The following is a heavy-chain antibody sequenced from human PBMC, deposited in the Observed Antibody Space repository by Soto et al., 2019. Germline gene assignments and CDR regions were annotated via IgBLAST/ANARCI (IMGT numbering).Heavy chain of an antibody. CDR2: INHSGST. Sequence: QVQLQQWGAGLLKPSETLSLTCAVYGGSFSSYSWTWIRQSPGKGLGWIGQINHSGSTNYNPSLKSLVAISRLSSENLFSLELSSVTAADTAVYYCARGLFSENSYSGGLYYFDSWGQGTLVTVSS. CDR1: GGSFSSYS. J-gene: IGHJ4*02. D-gene: IGHD1-26*01. V-gene: IGHV4-34*01. CDR3: ARGLFSENSYSGGLYYFDS.